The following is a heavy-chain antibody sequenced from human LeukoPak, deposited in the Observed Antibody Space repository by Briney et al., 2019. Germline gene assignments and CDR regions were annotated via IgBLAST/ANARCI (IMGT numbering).Heavy chain of an antibody. CDR3: AREITCPGGTDCSCMDV. CDR1: GFPFSSYW. V-gene: IGHV3-74*01. J-gene: IGHJ6*03. Sequence: GSLRLSCAASGFPFSSYWMHWVRQAPGKGLLWVSRINSDGSSISYVDSVKGRFTISRDNAKNTLYLHMNSLRVEDTAVYYCAREITCPGGTDCSCMDVWGKGTTVTVSS. D-gene: IGHD1-1*01. CDR2: INSDGSSI.